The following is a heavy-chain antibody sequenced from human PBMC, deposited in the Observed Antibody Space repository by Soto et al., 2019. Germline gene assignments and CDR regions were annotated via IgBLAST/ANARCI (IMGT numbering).Heavy chain of an antibody. CDR1: GYTFTSYA. D-gene: IGHD6-13*01. CDR2: INTAKENT. J-gene: IGHJ4*02. CDR3: ARGNSWSYFDY. Sequence: QVQLVQSGAEVKKPGASVKVSCKASGYTFTSYAIHWVRQAPVQRLEWMGWINTAKENTKYSQKFQGRVTITRDTSASIVYLELSSLRSDDTAVYYCARGNSWSYFDYWGQGTLVTVSS. V-gene: IGHV1-3*04.